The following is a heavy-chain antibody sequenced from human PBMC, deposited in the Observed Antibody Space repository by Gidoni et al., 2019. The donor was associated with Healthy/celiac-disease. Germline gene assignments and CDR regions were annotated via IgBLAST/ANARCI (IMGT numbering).Heavy chain of an antibody. CDR2: RWYDGSNK. D-gene: IGHD4-17*01. J-gene: IGHJ4*02. V-gene: IGHV3-33*01. CDR3: ARAYDYGDYGGYFDY. Sequence: QVQLVESGGGVVQPGRSLRLSCAASGLTFSRYGMHWVRQAPGKGLEWVAVRWYDGSNKYYADSVKGRFTISRDNSKNTLYLQMNSLRAEDTAVYYCARAYDYGDYGGYFDYWGQGTLVTVSS. CDR1: GLTFSRYG.